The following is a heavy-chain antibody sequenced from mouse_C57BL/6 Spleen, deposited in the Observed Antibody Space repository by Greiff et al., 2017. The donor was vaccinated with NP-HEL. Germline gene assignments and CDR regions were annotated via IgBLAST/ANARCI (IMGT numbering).Heavy chain of an antibody. CDR3: AREFITTVVNPTWYFDV. CDR2: IDPEDGET. Sequence: VQLQQSGAELVKPGASVKLSCTASGFNIKDYYMHWVKQRTEQGLEWIGRIDPEDGETKYAPKFQGKATITADTYSNTAYLQLSSLTSEDTAVYYCAREFITTVVNPTWYFDVWGTGTTVTVSS. V-gene: IGHV14-2*01. D-gene: IGHD1-1*01. CDR1: GFNIKDYY. J-gene: IGHJ1*03.